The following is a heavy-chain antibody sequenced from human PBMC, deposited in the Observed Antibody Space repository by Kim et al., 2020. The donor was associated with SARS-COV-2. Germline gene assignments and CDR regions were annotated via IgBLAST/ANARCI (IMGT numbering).Heavy chain of an antibody. V-gene: IGHV3-30*02. Sequence: ADSGKGRFTISRDNSKNTLYLEVNNVRLEDTAVYYCAKETGSGSSPYYFDSWGQGTLVTVSS. D-gene: IGHD3-10*01. J-gene: IGHJ4*02. CDR3: AKETGSGSSPYYFDS.